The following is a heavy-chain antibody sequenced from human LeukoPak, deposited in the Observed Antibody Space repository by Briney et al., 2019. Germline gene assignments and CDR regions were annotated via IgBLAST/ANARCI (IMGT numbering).Heavy chain of an antibody. Sequence: SETLSLTCSVSGGSLSGYSWTWIRQSPGKGLEWIGEVDESGRSKYSPSLRSRVTISRDMSKKHFSLNLRSLTAADTAIYYCARSQSVWAAPGFDNWGQGTMVTAS. D-gene: IGHD7-27*01. CDR3: ARSQSVWAAPGFDN. J-gene: IGHJ3*02. CDR2: VDESGRS. CDR1: GGSLSGYS. V-gene: IGHV4-34*01.